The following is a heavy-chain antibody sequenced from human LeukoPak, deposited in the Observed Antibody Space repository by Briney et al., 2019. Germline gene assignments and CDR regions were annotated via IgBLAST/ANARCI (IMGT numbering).Heavy chain of an antibody. J-gene: IGHJ3*02. Sequence: ASVKVSCKASGYTFTSYGISWVRQAPGQGLEWMGWISAYNGNTNYAQKLQGRVTMTTDTSTSTAYMALRSLRSDDTAVYYCAADGGSGWPPGAFDIWGQGTMVTVSS. CDR2: ISAYNGNT. D-gene: IGHD6-19*01. V-gene: IGHV1-18*01. CDR3: AADGGSGWPPGAFDI. CDR1: GYTFTSYG.